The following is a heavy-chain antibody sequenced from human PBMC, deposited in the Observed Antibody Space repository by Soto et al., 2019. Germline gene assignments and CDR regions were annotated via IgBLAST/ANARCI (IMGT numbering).Heavy chain of an antibody. CDR1: GYSFTSYW. J-gene: IGHJ2*01. D-gene: IGHD3-9*01. V-gene: IGHV5-10-1*01. Sequence: PGESLKISCKGSGYSFTSYWISWVRQMPGKGLEWMGRIDPSDSYTNYSPSFQGHVTISADKSISTAYLQWSSLKASDTAMYYCARLDYDILTGYYGFDLWGRRTPVTVSS. CDR2: IDPSDSYT. CDR3: ARLDYDILTGYYGFDL.